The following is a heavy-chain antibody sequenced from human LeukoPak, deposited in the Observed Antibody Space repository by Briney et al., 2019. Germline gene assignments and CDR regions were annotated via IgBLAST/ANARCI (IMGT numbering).Heavy chain of an antibody. Sequence: PGGSLRLSCSASGFTFSSYAMHWVRQAPGKGLEYVSAISSNGGSTYYADSVKGRFAISRDNSKNTLYLQMSSLRAEDTAVYYCVKDSSSSPPPGYFDYWGQGTLVTVSS. CDR1: GFTFSSYA. D-gene: IGHD6-13*01. CDR2: ISSNGGST. V-gene: IGHV3-64D*09. J-gene: IGHJ4*02. CDR3: VKDSSSSPPPGYFDY.